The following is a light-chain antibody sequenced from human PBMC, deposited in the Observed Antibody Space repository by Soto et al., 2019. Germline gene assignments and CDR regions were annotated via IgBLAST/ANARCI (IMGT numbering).Light chain of an antibody. J-gene: IGKJ4*01. CDR1: QSVLYSSSNKNY. Sequence: DIVMTQSPDSLAVSLGERATINCKSSQSVLYSSSNKNYLDWYQQKPGQPPKLLIYWASTRESGVPDRFSGSGSGTHFTLTISSLQAEDVAVYYCQQDNSLPLTFGGGTKVEIK. V-gene: IGKV4-1*01. CDR2: WAS. CDR3: QQDNSLPLT.